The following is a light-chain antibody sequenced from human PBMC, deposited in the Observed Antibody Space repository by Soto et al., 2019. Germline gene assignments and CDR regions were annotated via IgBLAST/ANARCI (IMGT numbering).Light chain of an antibody. CDR2: EVS. V-gene: IGLV2-14*01. CDR1: SSDVGGYRY. CDR3: SSYTSSGPLVV. J-gene: IGLJ2*01. Sequence: QSVLTQPASVSGSPGQSITISCTGTSSDVGGYRYVSWYQQFPDKAPKLMIYEVSNRPSGVSSRFSGSKSGNTASLTISGLQAEGEADYYCSSYTSSGPLVVFGGGTKVTVL.